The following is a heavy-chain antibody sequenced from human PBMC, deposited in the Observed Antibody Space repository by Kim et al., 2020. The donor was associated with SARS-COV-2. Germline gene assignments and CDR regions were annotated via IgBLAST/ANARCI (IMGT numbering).Heavy chain of an antibody. J-gene: IGHJ6*02. CDR2: IDPSGGTTT. V-gene: IGHV1-46*01. D-gene: IGHD3-22*01. CDR1: GYVFSSHH. Sequence: ASVKVSCKASGYVFSSHHMHWVRQAPGQGLECMVLIDPSGGTTTTYAQKFQGRVTMTSDTSTRTVYMELSSLRSEDTAVYYCARADKGAMDVWGQGTTVTVSS. CDR3: ARADKGAMDV.